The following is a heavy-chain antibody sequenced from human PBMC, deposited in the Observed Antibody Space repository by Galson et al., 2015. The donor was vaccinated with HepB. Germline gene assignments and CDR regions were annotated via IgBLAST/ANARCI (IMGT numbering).Heavy chain of an antibody. CDR1: GFTFKNYA. J-gene: IGHJ4*02. Sequence: SLRLSCAASGFTFKNYAMTWVRQAPGKGLEWVSAISGSGDSRYYADSVKGRFTISRDNFKNTVYLQMNSLTADDTAVYYCATRTLIAVAHHWGQGTLVTVSS. V-gene: IGHV3-23*01. D-gene: IGHD6-19*01. CDR2: ISGSGDSR. CDR3: ATRTLIAVAHH.